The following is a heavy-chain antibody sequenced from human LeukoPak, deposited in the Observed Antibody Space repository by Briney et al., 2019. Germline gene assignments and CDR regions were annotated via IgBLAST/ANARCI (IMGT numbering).Heavy chain of an antibody. J-gene: IGHJ6*04. Sequence: GGSLRLSCAASGFTFSSYSMNWVRQAPGKGLEWVSYISSSSSTIYYAGSVKGRFTISRDNAKNSLYLQMNSLRAEDTAVYYCAREKNPYYDSSAGMDVWGKGTTVTVSS. CDR1: GFTFSSYS. V-gene: IGHV3-48*01. D-gene: IGHD3-22*01. CDR3: AREKNPYYDSSAGMDV. CDR2: ISSSSSTI.